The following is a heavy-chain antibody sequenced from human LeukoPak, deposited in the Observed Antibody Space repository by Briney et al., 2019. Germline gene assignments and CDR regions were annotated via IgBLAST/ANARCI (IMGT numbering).Heavy chain of an antibody. V-gene: IGHV3-30*18. Sequence: PGGSLRLSCAASGFTFSSYGMHWVRQAPGKGLEWVAVISYDGSNKYYADSVKGRFTISRDNSKNTLYLQMNSLRAEDTAVYYCAKDRQIGITMIVVVTRGPSFDYWGQGTLVTVSS. CDR3: AKDRQIGITMIVVVTRGPSFDY. CDR1: GFTFSSYG. J-gene: IGHJ4*02. CDR2: ISYDGSNK. D-gene: IGHD3-22*01.